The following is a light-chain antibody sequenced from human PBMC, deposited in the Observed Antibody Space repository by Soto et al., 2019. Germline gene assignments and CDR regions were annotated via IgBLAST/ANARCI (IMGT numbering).Light chain of an antibody. V-gene: IGKV1-33*01. J-gene: IGKJ5*01. Sequence: DIQMTQSPSSLSASVGDRVTITCQASQDISEYLNWYQHKPGKAPKLLIYDASNLETRVPSRFSGSGSGKDFTFTISSLQPEDFATYYCQHTYTTLITFGQGTRLEIK. CDR3: QHTYTTLIT. CDR2: DAS. CDR1: QDISEY.